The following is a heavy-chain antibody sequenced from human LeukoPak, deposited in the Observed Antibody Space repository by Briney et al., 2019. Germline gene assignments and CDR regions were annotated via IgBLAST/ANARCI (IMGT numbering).Heavy chain of an antibody. CDR2: IYYSGST. CDR1: GGSISSGGYY. V-gene: IGHV4-31*03. Sequence: SETLSLTCTVSGGSISSGGYYWSWIRQHPGKGLEWIGYIYYSGSTYYNPSLKSRVTTSVDTSKNQFSLKLSSVTAADTAVYYCARGTYYYYGMDVWGQGTTVTVSS. CDR3: ARGTYYYYGMDV. J-gene: IGHJ6*02.